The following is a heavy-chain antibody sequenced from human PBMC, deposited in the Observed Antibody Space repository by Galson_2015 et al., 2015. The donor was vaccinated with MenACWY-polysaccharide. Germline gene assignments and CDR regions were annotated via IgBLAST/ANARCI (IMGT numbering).Heavy chain of an antibody. Sequence: SLRLSCAASGFTFTSYDMSWVRQAPGKGLEWVSAIRSSGTNTYYADSVKGRFTISRDNSKNALYLQMNSLRAEDTAVYYCAKDSTDFWSVAVRFDHWGQGTLVTVSS. CDR1: GFTFTSYD. D-gene: IGHD3-3*01. CDR2: IRSSGTNT. V-gene: IGHV3-23*01. CDR3: AKDSTDFWSVAVRFDH. J-gene: IGHJ5*02.